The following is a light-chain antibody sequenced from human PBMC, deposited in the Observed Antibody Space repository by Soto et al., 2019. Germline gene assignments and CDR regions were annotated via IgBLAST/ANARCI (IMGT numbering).Light chain of an antibody. Sequence: QSALTQPASVSGSPGQSITISCTGTSSDVCGYNYVSWYQQHPGKAPKLMIYDVSNRPSGVSNRFSGSKSGNTASLTISGLQAEDDADYYCSSYTSSSPYVFGTGPXVTVL. CDR2: DVS. CDR1: SSDVCGYNY. V-gene: IGLV2-14*01. J-gene: IGLJ1*01. CDR3: SSYTSSSPYV.